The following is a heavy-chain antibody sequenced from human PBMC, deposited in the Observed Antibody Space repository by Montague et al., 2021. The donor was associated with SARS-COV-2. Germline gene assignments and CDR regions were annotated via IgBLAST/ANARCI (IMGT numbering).Heavy chain of an antibody. CDR1: GYSISSGYY. CDR2: IYHSGGT. J-gene: IGHJ4*02. D-gene: IGHD3-10*01. Sequence: SETLSLTCSVSGYSISSGYYWGWIRQPPGKGLEWIGNIYHSGGTYYSPSLKSRVTVSVDTYKNQFSLRLSSVTAADTAVYYWARWYYGSGSYPHWGQGTLVTVSS. V-gene: IGHV4-38-2*01. CDR3: ARWYYGSGSYPH.